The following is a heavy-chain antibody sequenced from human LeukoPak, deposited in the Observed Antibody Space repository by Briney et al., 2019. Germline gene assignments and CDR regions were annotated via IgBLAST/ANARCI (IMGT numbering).Heavy chain of an antibody. CDR1: GGTFSSYA. Sequence: GSSVKVSCKASGGTFSSYAISWVRQAPGQGLEWMGGIIPIFGTANYAQKFQGRVTITADESTSTAYMELSSLRSEDTAVYYCAGSLWFGELLSPFDYWGQGTLVTVSS. CDR3: AGSLWFGELLSPFDY. J-gene: IGHJ4*02. V-gene: IGHV1-69*01. D-gene: IGHD3-10*01. CDR2: IIPIFGTA.